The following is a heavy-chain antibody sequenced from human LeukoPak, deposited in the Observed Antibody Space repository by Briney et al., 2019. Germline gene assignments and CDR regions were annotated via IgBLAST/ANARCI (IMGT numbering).Heavy chain of an antibody. J-gene: IGHJ4*01. D-gene: IGHD4-23*01. CDR3: VRQGGGDNCR. CDR2: MYPWGPA. V-gene: IGHV3-66*02. Sequence: GGSLRLSCAASGFILNTNDMNWVRQAPGKGLEWVSIMYPWGPAFYTDSVKGRFTVTRDESKNMMFLQMNTLRPDDTAMYYCVRQGGGDNCRWGQGALVTVSS. CDR1: GFILNTND.